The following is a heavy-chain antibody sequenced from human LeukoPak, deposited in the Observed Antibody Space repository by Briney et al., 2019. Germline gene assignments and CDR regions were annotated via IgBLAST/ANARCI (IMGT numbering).Heavy chain of an antibody. CDR1: GFTFSNYA. J-gene: IGHJ4*02. V-gene: IGHV3-23*01. Sequence: GGSLRLSCAASGFTFSNYAMSWVRQAPGKGLEWVSAISGSGGSTYYADSVKGRFTISRDNSKNTLYLQMNSLRAEDTAVYYCAKTAIATMIVQGFDYWGQGTLVTVSS. CDR2: ISGSGGST. D-gene: IGHD3-22*01. CDR3: AKTAIATMIVQGFDY.